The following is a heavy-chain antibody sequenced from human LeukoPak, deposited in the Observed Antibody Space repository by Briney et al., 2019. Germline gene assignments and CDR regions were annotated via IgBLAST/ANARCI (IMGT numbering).Heavy chain of an antibody. CDR1: GFTFSYYS. CDR2: ISYNSDTT. D-gene: IGHD3-3*01. J-gene: IGHJ4*02. V-gene: IGHV3-64*01. CDR3: ARDTRWGFWSFDY. Sequence: GGSLRLSCAASGFTFSYYSMHWVRQAPGKGLQYISSISYNSDTTYYANSVKGRFTISRDNSKNTLYLQMGSLTVEDMAVYYCARDTRWGFWSFDYWGQGTLVTVSS.